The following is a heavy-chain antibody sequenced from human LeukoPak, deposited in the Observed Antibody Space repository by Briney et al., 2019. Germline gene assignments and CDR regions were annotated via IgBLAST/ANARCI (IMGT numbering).Heavy chain of an antibody. CDR1: GFTFSSYA. D-gene: IGHD2-15*01. J-gene: IGHJ5*02. V-gene: IGHV3-30*04. Sequence: GGSLRLSCAASGFTFSSYAIHWVRQAPGKGLEWMAVISYDGSNKYYADSVKGRFTISRDNSKNTLYLQMNSLRPEDTAVYYCARDAPGYCSGGTCYNKWFDPWGQGTLVAVSS. CDR2: ISYDGSNK. CDR3: ARDAPGYCSGGTCYNKWFDP.